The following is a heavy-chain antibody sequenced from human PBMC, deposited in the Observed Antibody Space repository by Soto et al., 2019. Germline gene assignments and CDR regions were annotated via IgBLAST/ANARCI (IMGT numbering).Heavy chain of an antibody. V-gene: IGHV1-46*01. CDR2: INPSGGRT. CDR3: ARTYCAADCPRRDFDY. D-gene: IGHD2-21*02. CDR1: GYILSSYN. J-gene: IGHJ4*02. Sequence: GASVKVSCKASGYILSSYNMHWVRQAPGQGLEWMGIINPSGGRTSYAQKFQDRVTMTRDTSTSTVYMELSSLRFDDTAVYYCARTYCAADCPRRDFDYWGQGTLVTVSS.